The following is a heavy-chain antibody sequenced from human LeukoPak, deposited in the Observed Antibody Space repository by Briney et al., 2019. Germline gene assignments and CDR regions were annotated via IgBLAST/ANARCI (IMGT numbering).Heavy chain of an antibody. CDR2: ISSSSSYI. CDR1: GFTFSSYS. D-gene: IGHD3-22*01. Sequence: GGSLRLSCAGSGFTFSSYSMNWVRQAPGKGLEWVSSISSSSSYIYYADSVKGRFTISRDNAKNTLHLQMNSLRAEDTAVYYCVRDWGYDSSGYWQKYFDSWGQGTLVTVSS. CDR3: VRDWGYDSSGYWQKYFDS. J-gene: IGHJ4*02. V-gene: IGHV3-21*01.